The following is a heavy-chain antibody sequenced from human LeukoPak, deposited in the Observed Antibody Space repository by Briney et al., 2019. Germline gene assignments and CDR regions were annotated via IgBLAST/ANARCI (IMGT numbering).Heavy chain of an antibody. CDR2: INSDGSST. D-gene: IGHD2-15*01. CDR1: GFTFINYW. V-gene: IGHV3-74*01. J-gene: IGHJ4*02. Sequence: GGSLRLSCAASGFTFINYWMVWVRQAPGKWLLWVSRINSDGSSTTYADSVKGRFTISRDNAKNTVYLQMNSLRAEYTAVYYCARVQGCSGGTCYFHYWGQGTLVTVSS. CDR3: ARVQGCSGGTCYFHY.